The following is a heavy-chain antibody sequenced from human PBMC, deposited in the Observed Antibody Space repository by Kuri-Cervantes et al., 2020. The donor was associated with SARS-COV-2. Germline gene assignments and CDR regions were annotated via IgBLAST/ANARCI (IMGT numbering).Heavy chain of an antibody. Sequence: GGSLRLSCAASGFTFSSYAMHWVRQAPGKGLEWVAVISYDGSNKYYADPVKGRFTMSRDNSKNTLYLQMNSLRGENTAVYYCARYLFGGGGYYYGMDVWGQGTTVTVSS. J-gene: IGHJ6*02. D-gene: IGHD4-23*01. CDR2: ISYDGSNK. CDR3: ARYLFGGGGYYYGMDV. CDR1: GFTFSSYA. V-gene: IGHV3-30-3*01.